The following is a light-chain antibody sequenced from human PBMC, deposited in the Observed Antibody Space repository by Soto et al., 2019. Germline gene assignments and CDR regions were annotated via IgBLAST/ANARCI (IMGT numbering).Light chain of an antibody. Sequence: QSVLTQPASVSGSPGQSITIYCTGTSSDVGGYNYVSWYQQHPGKAPKLMIYDVSNRPSGVSNRFSGYKSGNTASLTISGLQAEDEADYYCSSYTISSLYVFGTGTKVTVL. CDR2: DVS. CDR1: SSDVGGYNY. CDR3: SSYTISSLYV. V-gene: IGLV2-14*01. J-gene: IGLJ1*01.